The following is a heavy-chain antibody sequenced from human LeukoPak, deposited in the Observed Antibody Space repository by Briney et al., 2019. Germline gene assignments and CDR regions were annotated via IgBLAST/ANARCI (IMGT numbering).Heavy chain of an antibody. CDR1: GFPFSSYD. D-gene: IGHD3-22*01. CDR3: ARLPTYNYDSSGFRDY. CDR2: ISSSGLTI. V-gene: IGHV3-48*03. J-gene: IGHJ4*02. Sequence: GGSLRLSCAASGFPFSSYDMNWVRQAPGKGLEWVSYISSSGLTIYYADSVKGRFTVSRDNAKNSLDLQMNSLRAEDTAVYYCARLPTYNYDSSGFRDYWGQGTLVTVSS.